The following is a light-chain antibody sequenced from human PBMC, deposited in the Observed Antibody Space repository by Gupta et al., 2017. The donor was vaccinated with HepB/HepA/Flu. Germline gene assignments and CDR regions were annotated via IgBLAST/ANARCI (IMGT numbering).Light chain of an antibody. J-gene: IGLJ2*01. V-gene: IGLV3-19*01. CDR2: GKN. Sequence: SSELTQDPAVSMALGQTVRITCQGDSLRSYYASWYQQKPGQAPVLVIYGKNNRPSGIPDRFSGSSSGNTASLTITGAQAEDEADYYCNSRGSSGNHVVFGGGTKLTVL. CDR1: SLRSYY. CDR3: NSRGSSGNHVV.